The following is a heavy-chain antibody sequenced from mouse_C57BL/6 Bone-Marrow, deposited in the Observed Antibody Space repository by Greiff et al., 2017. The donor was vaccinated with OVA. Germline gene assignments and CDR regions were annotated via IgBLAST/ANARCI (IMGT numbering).Heavy chain of an antibody. CDR1: GFTFSSYA. Sequence: EVQRVESGEGLVKPGGSLKLSCAASGFTFSSYAMSWVRQTPEKRLEWVAYISSGGDYIYYADTVKGRFTISRDNARNTLYLQMSSLKSEDTAMYYCTRGGYDGYYDYAMDYWGQGTSVTVSS. CDR2: ISSGGDYI. D-gene: IGHD2-3*01. J-gene: IGHJ4*01. V-gene: IGHV5-9-1*02. CDR3: TRGGYDGYYDYAMDY.